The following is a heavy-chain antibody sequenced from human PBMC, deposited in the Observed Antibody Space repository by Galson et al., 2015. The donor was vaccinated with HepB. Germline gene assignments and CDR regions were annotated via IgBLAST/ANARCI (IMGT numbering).Heavy chain of an antibody. D-gene: IGHD6-13*01. V-gene: IGHV6-1*01. CDR2: TYYRSKWYN. CDR1: GDSVSSNSAA. Sequence: CAISGDSVSSNSAAWIWIRQSPSRGLEWLGRTYYRSKWYNDYAVSVQGRITISPDTSKNQFSLQLNSVTPADTAVYYCARGFGIAAGTTTISRLRWFDPWGQGTLVTVSS. J-gene: IGHJ5*02. CDR3: ARGFGIAAGTTTISRLRWFDP.